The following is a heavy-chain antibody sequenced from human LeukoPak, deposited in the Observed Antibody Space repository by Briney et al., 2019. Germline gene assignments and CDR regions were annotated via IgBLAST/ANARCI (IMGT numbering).Heavy chain of an antibody. J-gene: IGHJ4*02. CDR2: IYSGGST. V-gene: IGHV3-66*01. CDR1: GFTVSSNY. CDR3: ARDVGSSGWYWGFDY. Sequence: GGCLRLSCAASGFTVSSNYMSWVRQAPGKGLEWVSVIYSGGSTYYADSVKGRFTISRDNSKNTLYLQMNSLRAEDTAVYYCARDVGSSGWYWGFDYWGQGTLVTVSS. D-gene: IGHD6-19*01.